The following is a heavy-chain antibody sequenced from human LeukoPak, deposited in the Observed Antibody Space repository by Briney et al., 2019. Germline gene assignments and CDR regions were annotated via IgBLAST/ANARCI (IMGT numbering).Heavy chain of an antibody. J-gene: IGHJ4*02. CDR3: ASLRAYYDSSGYTVFDY. D-gene: IGHD3-22*01. V-gene: IGHV1-46*01. CDR1: GYTFTSYY. Sequence: ASVKVSCKASGYTFTSYYMHWVRQAPGQGLEWMGIINPSGGSTSSAQKFQGRVTITADKSTSTAYMELSSLRSEDTAVYYCASLRAYYDSSGYTVFDYWGQGTLVTVSS. CDR2: INPSGGST.